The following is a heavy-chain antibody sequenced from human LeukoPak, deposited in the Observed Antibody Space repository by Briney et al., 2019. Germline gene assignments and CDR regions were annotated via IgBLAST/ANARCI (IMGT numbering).Heavy chain of an antibody. J-gene: IGHJ4*02. D-gene: IGHD3-22*01. CDR3: AKDSNGSGYYLYYFDY. V-gene: IGHV3-23*01. CDR1: GFTFSSYA. Sequence: GGSLRLSCAASGFTFSSYAMSWVRKAPGKGLEWVSAISGSGGSTYYADSVKGRFTISRDNSKNTLYLQMNSLRAEDTAVYYCAKDSNGSGYYLYYFDYWGQGTLVTVSS. CDR2: ISGSGGST.